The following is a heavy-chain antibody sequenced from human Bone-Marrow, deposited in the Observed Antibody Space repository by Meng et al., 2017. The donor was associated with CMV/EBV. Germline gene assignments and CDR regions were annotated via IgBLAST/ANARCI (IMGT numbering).Heavy chain of an antibody. CDR2: ISWNSGSI. CDR3: ARDEDRNPKDIVLMVYDVRGLMDV. V-gene: IGHV3-9*01. D-gene: IGHD2-8*01. Sequence: SLKISCAASGFTIDDYAMHWVRQAPGKGLEWVSGISWNSGSIGYADSVKGRFTISRDNAKNSLYLQMNSLRAEDTAVYYCARDEDRNPKDIVLMVYDVRGLMDVWGQGTTVTVSS. CDR1: GFTIDDYA. J-gene: IGHJ6*02.